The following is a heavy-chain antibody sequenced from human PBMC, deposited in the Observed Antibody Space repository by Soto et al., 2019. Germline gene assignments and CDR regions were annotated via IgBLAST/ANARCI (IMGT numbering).Heavy chain of an antibody. CDR2: ISSNSAYT. V-gene: IGHV3-21*01. D-gene: IGHD6-13*01. Sequence: GGSLRLSCAASGFTFRSFTMNWVRQAPGKGLEWVSTISSNSAYTYYTDALRGRLTISRDNAKNSLHLQMNSQRAEVTAVYYCTRDASRDSSARGWFDPWGPGNLVTVSS. J-gene: IGHJ5*02. CDR1: GFTFRSFT. CDR3: TRDASRDSSARGWFDP.